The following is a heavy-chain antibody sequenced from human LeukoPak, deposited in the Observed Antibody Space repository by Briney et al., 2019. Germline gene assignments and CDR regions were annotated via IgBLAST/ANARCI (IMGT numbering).Heavy chain of an antibody. CDR2: INSDGSST. CDR1: GFTFSSYW. V-gene: IGHV3-74*01. D-gene: IGHD5-12*01. CDR3: ARVGEDIVADYYGMDV. Sequence: TRGSLRLSCAASGFTFSSYWMHWVRQAPGKGLVWVSRINSDGSSTSYADSVKGRFTISRDNAKNTLYLQMNSLRAEDTAVYYCARVGEDIVADYYGMDVWGKGTTVTVSS. J-gene: IGHJ6*04.